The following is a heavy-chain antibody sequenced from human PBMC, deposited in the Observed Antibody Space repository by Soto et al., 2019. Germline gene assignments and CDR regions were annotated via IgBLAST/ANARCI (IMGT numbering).Heavy chain of an antibody. Sequence: ASVKVSCKASGFSFTGYYIHWLRQAPGQGLEWMGWINAHSGGTEYAQKFQGRVTLTRDTSIATAYLTLSSLRSDDTAVYYCAKDLTRQLAYWLDPWGQGTQVTVS. CDR2: INAHSGGT. J-gene: IGHJ5*02. D-gene: IGHD6-6*01. CDR3: AKDLTRQLAYWLDP. V-gene: IGHV1-2*02. CDR1: GFSFTGYY.